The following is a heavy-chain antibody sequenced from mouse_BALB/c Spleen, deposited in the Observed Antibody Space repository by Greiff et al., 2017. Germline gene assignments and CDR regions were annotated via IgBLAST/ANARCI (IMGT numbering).Heavy chain of an antibody. CDR3: AAIYYGNYYAMDY. V-gene: IGHV1S56*01. CDR2: IYPGNVNT. CDR1: GYTFTSYY. J-gene: IGHJ4*01. Sequence: QVQLQQSGPELVKPGASVRISCKASGYTFTSYYIHWVKQRPGQGLEWIGWIYPGNVNTKYNEKFKGKATLTADKSSSTAYMQLSSLTSEDSAVYFCAAIYYGNYYAMDYWGQGTSVTVSS. D-gene: IGHD2-1*01.